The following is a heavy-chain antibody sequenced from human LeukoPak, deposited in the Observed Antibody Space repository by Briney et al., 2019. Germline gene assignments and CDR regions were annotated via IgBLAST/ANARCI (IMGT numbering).Heavy chain of an antibody. D-gene: IGHD3-22*01. CDR1: GFTFSSYG. J-gene: IGHJ4*02. Sequence: GGSLRLSCAASGFTFSSYGMHWVRQAPGKGLEWVAVIWYDGSNKYYADSVKGRFTISRDNSKNTLYLQMNSLRAEDTAVYYCAKDRGITMILDYWGQGTLVAVSS. CDR2: IWYDGSNK. CDR3: AKDRGITMILDY. V-gene: IGHV3-33*06.